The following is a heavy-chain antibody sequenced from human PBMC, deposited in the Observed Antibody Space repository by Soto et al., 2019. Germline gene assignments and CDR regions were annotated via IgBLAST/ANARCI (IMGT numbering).Heavy chain of an antibody. J-gene: IGHJ6*02. CDR1: GGSISSSSYY. Sequence: SETLSLTCSVSGGSISSSSYYWGWIRQPPGKGLEWIASIYYSGSTYYNPSLRSRLTISEDTSKNQFSLKLTSVTAADTAVYYSVAMGASYGMDVWGQGTTVTLSS. CDR2: IYYSGST. V-gene: IGHV4-39*01. D-gene: IGHD3-16*01. CDR3: VAMGASYGMDV.